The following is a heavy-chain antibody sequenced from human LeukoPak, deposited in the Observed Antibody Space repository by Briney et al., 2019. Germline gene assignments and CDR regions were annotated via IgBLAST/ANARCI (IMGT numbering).Heavy chain of an antibody. D-gene: IGHD2-15*01. CDR3: ARDGVAPGLYFDY. Sequence: ETLSLTCAVYGGSFSGYYWSWIRQPPGKGLEWVASIRQDGNEKYHVDSVKGRFTISRDNTYNSLFLQMNSLRGEDTAVYYCARDGVAPGLYFDYWGQGTLVTVSS. V-gene: IGHV3-7*01. CDR2: IRQDGNEK. CDR1: GGSFSGYY. J-gene: IGHJ4*02.